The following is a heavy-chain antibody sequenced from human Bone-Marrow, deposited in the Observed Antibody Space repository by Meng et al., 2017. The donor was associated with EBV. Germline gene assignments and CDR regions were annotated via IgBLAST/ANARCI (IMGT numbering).Heavy chain of an antibody. Sequence: LEQFGASLKKLAASVNVSGKVSGYRLNDLSIQWVRQAPGDGLEWMGGFDPEDGETMYAQKFLGRVTMTADTSTDTTYMELNSLRSEDTAVYYCASHGVGVSYWGQGTLVTVSS. D-gene: IGHD2-21*01. CDR2: FDPEDGET. CDR3: ASHGVGVSY. J-gene: IGHJ4*02. V-gene: IGHV1-24*01. CDR1: GYRLNDLS.